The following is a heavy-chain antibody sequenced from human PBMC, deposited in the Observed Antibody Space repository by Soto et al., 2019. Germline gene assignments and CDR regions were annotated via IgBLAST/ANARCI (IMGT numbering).Heavy chain of an antibody. CDR1: GFIFSSYA. CDR3: AEDRYYDSSVYYVLGY. J-gene: IGHJ4*02. Sequence: GGSLRLSCAASGFIFSSYAMSWVPQPQGKGLEWVSSISGSGGSTYYADSVEGRFTTSSDNSKSTLYLQMNGLGAADTAIYYCAEDRYYDSSVYYVLGYWGQGTLVTVSS. D-gene: IGHD3-22*01. CDR2: ISGSGGST. V-gene: IGHV3-23*01.